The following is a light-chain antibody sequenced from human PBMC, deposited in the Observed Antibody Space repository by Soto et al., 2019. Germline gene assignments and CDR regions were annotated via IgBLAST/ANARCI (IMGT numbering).Light chain of an antibody. J-gene: IGKJ4*01. Sequence: EIVLTQSPATLSLSPGERATLSCRASQSVSSYLAWYQQKPGQAPRLLIYDASNTSTGIPARFGGSGSGTDSTPTIRSLEPEDVAVYYGQQRSNWPPLAFGGGTKVEIK. CDR1: QSVSSY. CDR2: DAS. V-gene: IGKV3-11*01. CDR3: QQRSNWPPLA.